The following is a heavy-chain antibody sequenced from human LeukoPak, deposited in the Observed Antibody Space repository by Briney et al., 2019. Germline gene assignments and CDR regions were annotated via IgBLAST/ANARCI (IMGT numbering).Heavy chain of an antibody. J-gene: IGHJ4*02. Sequence: GGSLRLSCAASGFTFSSYAMHWVRQAPGKGLEWVAVISYDGSNKYYADSVKGRFTISRDNSKNTLYLQMNSLRAEDTAVYYASGRGGFWGQGTLVTVSS. CDR2: ISYDGSNK. CDR3: SGRGGF. V-gene: IGHV3-30-3*01. CDR1: GFTFSSYA. D-gene: IGHD6-19*01.